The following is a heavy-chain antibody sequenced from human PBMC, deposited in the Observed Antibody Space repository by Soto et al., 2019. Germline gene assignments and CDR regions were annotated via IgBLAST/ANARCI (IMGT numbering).Heavy chain of an antibody. V-gene: IGHV1-18*01. D-gene: IGHD6-19*01. CDR2: ISTYNGNT. CDR1: GYIFTSHG. CDR3: ARDNGQWLVSD. J-gene: IGHJ1*01. Sequence: QVQLVQSGAEVKKPGASVKVSCKASGYIFTSHGISWVRQAPGQGLEWMGRISTYNGNTKYAQKLQGRVTMTTDTSASIASMELRSLRSDDTAVYYWARDNGQWLVSDWGQGTLVTVSS.